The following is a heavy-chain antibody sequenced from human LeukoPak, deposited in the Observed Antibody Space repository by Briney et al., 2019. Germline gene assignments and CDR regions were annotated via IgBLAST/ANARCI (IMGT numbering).Heavy chain of an antibody. CDR3: ARRGGRKWLRQITIFDY. D-gene: IGHD5-12*01. CDR2: INHSGST. CDR1: GGSFSGYY. Sequence: PSETLSLTCAVYGGSFSGYYWSWIRQPPGKGLEWIGEINHSGSTNYNPSLKSRVTISVDTSKNQFSLRLSSVTAADTAVYYCARRGGRKWLRQITIFDYWGQGTLVTVSS. J-gene: IGHJ4*02. V-gene: IGHV4-34*01.